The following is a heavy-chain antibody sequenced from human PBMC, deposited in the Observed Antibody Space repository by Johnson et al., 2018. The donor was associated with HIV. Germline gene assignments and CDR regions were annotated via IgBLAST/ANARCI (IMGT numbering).Heavy chain of an antibody. CDR2: LFSGGST. CDR3: ARACRDGYTCDAFDI. CDR1: GISVSGYY. J-gene: IGHJ3*02. D-gene: IGHD5-24*01. Sequence: VQLVESGGGLVQPGVSLRLSCAASGISVSGYYMSWVRQAPGKGLEWVSVLFSGGSTYYADSVKGRFTISRDNSKNTLYLQMNSLRAEDTAVYYCARACRDGYTCDAFDIWGQWTMVTVSS. V-gene: IGHV3-66*01.